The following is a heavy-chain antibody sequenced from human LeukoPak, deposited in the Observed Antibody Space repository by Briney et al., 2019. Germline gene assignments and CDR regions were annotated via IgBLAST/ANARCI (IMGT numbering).Heavy chain of an antibody. V-gene: IGHV4-4*07. CDR2: IYTSGST. Sequence: PSETLSLTCTVSGGSFSSYYWSWIRQPAGKGLEWIGRIYTSGSTGYNPSLKSRVTMSVDTSKSQFSLRLSSVTAADTALYYCARVDLRAAYFDYWGQGTLVTV. J-gene: IGHJ4*02. CDR1: GGSFSSYY. CDR3: ARVDLRAAYFDY. D-gene: IGHD2-15*01.